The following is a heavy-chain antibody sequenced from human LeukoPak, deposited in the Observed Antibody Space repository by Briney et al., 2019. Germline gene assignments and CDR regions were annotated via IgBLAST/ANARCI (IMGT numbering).Heavy chain of an antibody. CDR2: ISFDASKE. CDR3: ARFKVGTNTTQKNAFDI. Sequence: GGSLRLSCAASGFTFSNYAMHWVRQAPGKGLEWVAVISFDASKEYFGKSVKGRFTISRDNSKATLYLQMHRLRIEDTALYFCARFKVGTNTTQKNAFDIWGRGTEVAVSS. V-gene: IGHV3-30*01. D-gene: IGHD1-1*01. CDR1: GFTFSNYA. J-gene: IGHJ3*02.